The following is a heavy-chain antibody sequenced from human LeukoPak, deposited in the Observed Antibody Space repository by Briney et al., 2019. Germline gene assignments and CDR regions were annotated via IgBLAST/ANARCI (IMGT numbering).Heavy chain of an antibody. D-gene: IGHD5-24*01. CDR2: IGIDSGNT. V-gene: IGHV3-48*01. CDR1: RFTFSDYS. Sequence: GGPLRLSCAASRFTFSDYSMNWVRQAPGKGLEWISYIGIDSGNTNYADSVKGRFTISGDKAKNSLYLQMNSLRVEDTAVYYCARDYKYAFDNWGQGTLVTVSS. CDR3: ARDYKYAFDN. J-gene: IGHJ4*02.